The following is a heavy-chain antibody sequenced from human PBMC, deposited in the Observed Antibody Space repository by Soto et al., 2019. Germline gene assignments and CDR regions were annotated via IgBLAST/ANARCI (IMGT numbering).Heavy chain of an antibody. Sequence: SVKVSCKASGGTFSSYAISWVRQAPGQGLEWMGGIIPIFGTASYAQKFQGRVTITADESASTAYMELSSLRSEDTAVYYCARDQGSYYYDSSGYSSPFDYWGQGTLVTVSS. CDR2: IIPIFGTA. CDR3: ARDQGSYYYDSSGYSSPFDY. V-gene: IGHV1-69*13. J-gene: IGHJ4*02. CDR1: GGTFSSYA. D-gene: IGHD3-22*01.